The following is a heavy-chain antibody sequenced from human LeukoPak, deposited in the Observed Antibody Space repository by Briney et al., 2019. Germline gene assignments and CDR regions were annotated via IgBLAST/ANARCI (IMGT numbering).Heavy chain of an antibody. CDR2: IIPIFGTA. Sequence: AASVKVSCKASGGTFSSYAISWVRQAPGQGLEWMGGIIPIFGTANYAQKFQGRVTITADESTSTAYMELSSLRSEDTAVYYCARARAFSGSYYWFDPWGQGTLVTVSS. V-gene: IGHV1-69*13. J-gene: IGHJ5*02. CDR3: ARARAFSGSYYWFDP. D-gene: IGHD1-26*01. CDR1: GGTFSSYA.